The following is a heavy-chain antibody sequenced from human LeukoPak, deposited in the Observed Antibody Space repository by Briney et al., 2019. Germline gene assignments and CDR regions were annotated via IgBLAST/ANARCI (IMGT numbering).Heavy chain of an antibody. D-gene: IGHD1-26*01. Sequence: GGSLRLSCGASGFTFSSYSMNWVRQAPGKGLEWVSSISSSSSYIYYADSVKGRFTISRDNAKNSLYLQMNSLRAEDTAVYYCARGGPRGATPYWGQGTLVTVSS. CDR3: ARGGPRGATPY. CDR1: GFTFSSYS. CDR2: ISSSSSYI. J-gene: IGHJ4*02. V-gene: IGHV3-21*01.